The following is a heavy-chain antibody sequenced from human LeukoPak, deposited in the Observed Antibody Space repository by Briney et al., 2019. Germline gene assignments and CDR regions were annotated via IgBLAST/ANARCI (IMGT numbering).Heavy chain of an antibody. V-gene: IGHV3-69-1*01. Sequence: GGSLRLSCAASGITVSSYYMSWVRQAPGKGLEWVSYISSKNVIYYADSVKGRFTISRDNAKNSLYLQMNSLRAEDTAVYYCARPLESYYYMDVWGKGTTVTVSS. CDR1: GITVSSYY. CDR3: ARPLESYYYMDV. D-gene: IGHD3-3*01. J-gene: IGHJ6*03. CDR2: ISSKNVI.